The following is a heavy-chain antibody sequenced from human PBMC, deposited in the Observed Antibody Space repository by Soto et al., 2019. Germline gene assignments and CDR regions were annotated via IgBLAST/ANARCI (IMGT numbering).Heavy chain of an antibody. D-gene: IGHD6-6*01. CDR2: IYPGDSDT. Sequence: RGESLKISCKGSGYSFTSYWIGWVRQMPGKGLEWMGIIYPGDSDTRYSPSFQGQVTISADKSISTAYLQWSSLKASDTAMYYCARQGPEHSSSHIHDYYYGMDVWGQGTTVTVSS. J-gene: IGHJ6*02. CDR1: GYSFTSYW. CDR3: ARQGPEHSSSHIHDYYYGMDV. V-gene: IGHV5-51*01.